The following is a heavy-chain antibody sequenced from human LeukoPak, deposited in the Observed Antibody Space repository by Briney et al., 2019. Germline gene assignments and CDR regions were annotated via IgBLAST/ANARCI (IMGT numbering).Heavy chain of an antibody. J-gene: IGHJ6*02. Sequence: GRYLRLSCAASGFTFSSYAMHWVRQAPGKGLEWVAVISYDGSNKYYADSVKGRFTISRDNSKNTLYLQMNSLRAEDTAVYYCARATLYYYYGMDVWGQGTTVTVPS. V-gene: IGHV3-30-3*01. CDR1: GFTFSSYA. CDR2: ISYDGSNK. CDR3: ARATLYYYYGMDV.